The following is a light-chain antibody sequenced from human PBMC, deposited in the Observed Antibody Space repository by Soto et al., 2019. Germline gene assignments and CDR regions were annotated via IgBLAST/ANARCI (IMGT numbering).Light chain of an antibody. J-gene: IGKJ1*01. CDR1: QSVSSSY. CDR3: QQYGSSPGT. V-gene: IGKV3-20*01. Sequence: EIVLTQSPGTLSLSPGERATLSCRASQSVSSSYLAWYQHKPGQAPSLLIYGASSRATGIPDRFSGSGSGTDFILTISRLEPEDFAVYYCQQYGSSPGTFGPGTKVEVK. CDR2: GAS.